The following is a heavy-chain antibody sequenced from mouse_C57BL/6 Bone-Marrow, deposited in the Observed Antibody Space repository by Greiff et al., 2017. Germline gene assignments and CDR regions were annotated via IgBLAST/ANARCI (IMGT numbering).Heavy chain of an antibody. V-gene: IGHV1-42*01. Sequence: VQLQQSGPELVKPGASVKISCKASGYSFTGYYMNWVKQSPEKSLEWIGEINPSTGGTTYNQKFKAKATLTVDKSSSTAYMQLKSLTSEDSAVYYCARLGYYYGSSWGFAYWGQGTLVTVSA. CDR3: ARLGYYYGSSWGFAY. CDR1: GYSFTGYY. D-gene: IGHD1-1*01. CDR2: INPSTGGT. J-gene: IGHJ3*01.